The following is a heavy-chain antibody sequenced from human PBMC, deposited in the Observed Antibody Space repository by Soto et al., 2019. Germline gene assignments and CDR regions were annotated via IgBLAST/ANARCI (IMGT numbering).Heavy chain of an antibody. CDR3: ARVRDSSWTYFDY. CDR2: ISSSSSYT. D-gene: IGHD6-13*01. CDR1: GFTFSDYY. J-gene: IGHJ4*02. V-gene: IGHV3-11*05. Sequence: QVQLVESGGGLVKPGGSLRLSCAASGFTFSDYYMSWIRQAPGKGLEWVSYISSSSSYTNYADSVKGRFTISRDKAKNSLYLQMNSLRAEDTAVYYCARVRDSSWTYFDYWGQGTLVTVSS.